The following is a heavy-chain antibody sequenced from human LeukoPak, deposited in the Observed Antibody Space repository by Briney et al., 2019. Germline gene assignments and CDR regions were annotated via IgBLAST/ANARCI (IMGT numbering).Heavy chain of an antibody. D-gene: IGHD4-17*01. CDR2: IIPIFGTA. CDR3: ARAPDYGDYVAYY. J-gene: IGHJ4*02. Sequence: SVKVSCKASGGTFSSYAISWVRQAPGQGLEWMGGIIPIFGTANYAQKFQGRVTITAGESTSTAYMELSSLRSEDTAVYYCARAPDYGDYVAYYWGQGTLVTVSS. CDR1: GGTFSSYA. V-gene: IGHV1-69*13.